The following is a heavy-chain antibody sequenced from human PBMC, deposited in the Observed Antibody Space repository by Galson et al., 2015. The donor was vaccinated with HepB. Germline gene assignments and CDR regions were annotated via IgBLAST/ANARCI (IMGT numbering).Heavy chain of an antibody. D-gene: IGHD6-25*01. CDR2: ITRDGGDI. Sequence: SLRLSCAASGFTFSSYPMHWVRQAPGKGLEYVSAITRDGGDIYYANSVKGRFTISGDNSKNTLYLQMGSLRPEDMAVYYCARVAAAGGYSDFWGQGTLVTVSS. CDR3: ARVAAAGGYSDF. CDR1: GFTFSSYP. J-gene: IGHJ4*02. V-gene: IGHV3-64*01.